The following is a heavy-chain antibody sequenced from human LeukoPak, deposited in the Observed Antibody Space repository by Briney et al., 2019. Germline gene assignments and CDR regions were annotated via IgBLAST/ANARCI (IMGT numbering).Heavy chain of an antibody. Sequence: ASVKVSCKASGYTFTGYYLHWVRQAPGQGLEWMGWINPNSGDTKSAQKFQGSVTMTRDTSISTAYMELSRLRSDDTAVFYCARDLDNYSGSGSYYNGDPLFQHWGQGTLVTVSS. V-gene: IGHV1-2*02. CDR3: ARDLDNYSGSGSYYNGDPLFQH. J-gene: IGHJ1*01. CDR2: INPNSGDT. CDR1: GYTFTGYY. D-gene: IGHD3-10*01.